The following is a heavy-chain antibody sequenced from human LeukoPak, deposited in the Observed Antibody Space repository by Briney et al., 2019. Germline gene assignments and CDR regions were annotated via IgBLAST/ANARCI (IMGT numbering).Heavy chain of an antibody. CDR2: ISGSGDNT. CDR1: GFTFSNYA. D-gene: IGHD6-13*01. CDR3: AKDLGSNWIYYFDY. J-gene: IGHJ4*02. V-gene: IGHV3-23*01. Sequence: PGGSLRLSCAASGFTFSNYALSWVRQAPAKGLEWVSFISGSGDNTNYADSVKGRFTISRDNSKNTVYLQMNSLRVEDTAIYYCAKDLGSNWIYYFDYWGQGTPVTVSS.